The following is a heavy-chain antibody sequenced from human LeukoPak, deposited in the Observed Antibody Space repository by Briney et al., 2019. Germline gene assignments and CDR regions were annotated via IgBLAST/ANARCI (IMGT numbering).Heavy chain of an antibody. CDR1: GGSISSSSCY. D-gene: IGHD6-13*01. CDR3: AREIAAVMNHDAFDI. J-gene: IGHJ3*02. CDR2: IYYSGST. Sequence: SETLSLTCTVSGGSISSSSCYWGWIRQPPGKGLEWIGSIYYSGSTYYNPSLKSRVTISVDTSKSQFSLKLSSVTAADTAVYYCAREIAAVMNHDAFDIWGQGTMVTVSS. V-gene: IGHV4-39*07.